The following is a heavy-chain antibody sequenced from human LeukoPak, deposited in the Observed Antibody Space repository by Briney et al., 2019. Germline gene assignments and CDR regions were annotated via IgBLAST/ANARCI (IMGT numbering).Heavy chain of an antibody. J-gene: IGHJ3*02. Sequence: PGRSLRLSCAASGFTFSSYGMHWVRQAPGKGLEWVSSISSSSSYIYYADSVKGRFTISRDNAKNSLYLQMNSLRAEDTAIYYCARDRRVGATWSVGAFDIWGQGTTVTVSS. CDR2: ISSSSSYI. CDR1: GFTFSSYG. CDR3: ARDRRVGATWSVGAFDI. V-gene: IGHV3-21*01. D-gene: IGHD1-26*01.